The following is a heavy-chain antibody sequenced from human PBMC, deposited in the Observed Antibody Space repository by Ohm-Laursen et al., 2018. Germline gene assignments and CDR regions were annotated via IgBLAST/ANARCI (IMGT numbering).Heavy chain of an antibody. Sequence: SLRLSCAASEFTVSSNYMSWVRQAPGKGLEWVSVIYSGGSTYYADSVKGRFTISRDSSKNTLCLQMNSLRAEDTAVYYCARDLYCSGRTCYFEPYYFDYWGQGTLVTVSS. CDR3: ARDLYCSGRTCYFEPYYFDY. V-gene: IGHV3-66*01. CDR1: EFTVSSNY. D-gene: IGHD2-15*01. J-gene: IGHJ4*02. CDR2: IYSGGST.